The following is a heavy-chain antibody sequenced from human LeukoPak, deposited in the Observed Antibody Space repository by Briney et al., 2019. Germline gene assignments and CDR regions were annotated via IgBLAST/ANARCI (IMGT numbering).Heavy chain of an antibody. Sequence: GGSLRLSCAASGFTFDDYAMHWVRQAPGKGLEWVSLISWDGGSTYYADSVKGRFTISRDNSKNSLYLQMNSLRAEDTALYYCAKDMAYYDSCGQSPFDYWGQGTLVTVSS. CDR1: GFTFDDYA. CDR3: AKDMAYYDSCGQSPFDY. J-gene: IGHJ4*02. CDR2: ISWDGGST. D-gene: IGHD3-22*01. V-gene: IGHV3-43D*04.